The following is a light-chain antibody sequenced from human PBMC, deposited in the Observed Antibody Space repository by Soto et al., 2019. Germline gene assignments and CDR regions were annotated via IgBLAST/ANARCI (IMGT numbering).Light chain of an antibody. CDR3: GSWDSSLSAYV. Sequence: QSVLTQPPSVSAAPGHKVPISCSGSSSNIRGNSVSWYQQRPGTAPKLLIYDDNKRPSGIPDRFSGSKSGTSATLGITGFQTGDEADYYCGSWDSSLSAYVFGTGTKVTVL. CDR2: DDN. CDR1: SSNIRGNS. J-gene: IGLJ1*01. V-gene: IGLV1-51*01.